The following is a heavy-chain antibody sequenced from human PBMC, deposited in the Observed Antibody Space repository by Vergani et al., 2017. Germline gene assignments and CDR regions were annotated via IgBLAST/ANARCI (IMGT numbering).Heavy chain of an antibody. CDR3: ARDGARFDWLLPVPEGTTL. J-gene: IGHJ2*01. CDR2: IYSTGST. CDR1: GGSFNTYY. D-gene: IGHD3-9*01. Sequence: QVQLQESGPGLVKPSETLSLTCTVSGGSFNTYYWSWIRQSPGKGLEWIGYIYSTGSTNYNPSLKSRVTISVDTSKNQFSLKLSSVTAADTAVYYCARDGARFDWLLPVPEGTTLWGRGTLVTVSS. V-gene: IGHV4-4*08.